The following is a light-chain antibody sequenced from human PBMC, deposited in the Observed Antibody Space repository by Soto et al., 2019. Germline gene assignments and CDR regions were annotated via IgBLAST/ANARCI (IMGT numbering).Light chain of an antibody. J-gene: IGLJ1*01. CDR1: SSDVGGYNY. V-gene: IGLV2-11*01. CDR3: CSYAGSYTYV. CDR2: DVT. Sequence: QSVLTQPRSVSGSPGQSATISCTGTSSDVGGYNYVSWYQHHPGKAPKLMIYDVTKRPSGVRDRFSASKSGNTASLTISGLQAEDEADYYCCSYAGSYTYVLGTGTK.